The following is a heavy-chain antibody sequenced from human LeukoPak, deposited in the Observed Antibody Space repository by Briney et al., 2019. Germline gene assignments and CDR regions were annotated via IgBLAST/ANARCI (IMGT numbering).Heavy chain of an antibody. V-gene: IGHV3-30*03. J-gene: IGHJ4*02. CDR2: ISYDGSNK. CDR3: ATYRLQDDY. CDR1: GFTFSSYG. D-gene: IGHD4-11*01. Sequence: PGRSLRLSCAASGFTFSSYGMHWVRQAPGKGLEWVAVISYDGSNKYYADSVKGRFTISRDNSKNTLYLQMNSLRAEDTAVYYCATYRLQDDYWGQGTLVTVSS.